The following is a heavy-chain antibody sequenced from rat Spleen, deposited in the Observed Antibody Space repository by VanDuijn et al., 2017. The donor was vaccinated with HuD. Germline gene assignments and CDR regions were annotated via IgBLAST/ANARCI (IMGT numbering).Heavy chain of an antibody. J-gene: IGHJ4*01. D-gene: IGHD4-3*01. CDR1: GFSLTTYH. Sequence: QVQLKESGPGLMQPSQTLSLTCTVSGFSLTTYHVSWVRQPPGKSLVWMGTIWAGGGTNYNSAVQSRLSISRDTSKSQIFLKMNRLQPEDTGTYYCARHLREASGVMDVWGQGASVTVSS. CDR3: ARHLREASGVMDV. CDR2: IWAGGGT. V-gene: IGHV2-72*01.